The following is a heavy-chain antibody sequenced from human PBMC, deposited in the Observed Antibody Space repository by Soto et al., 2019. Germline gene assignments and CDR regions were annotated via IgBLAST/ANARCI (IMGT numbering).Heavy chain of an antibody. CDR1: GFTFSSYA. V-gene: IGHV3-23*01. D-gene: IGHD3-22*01. CDR3: AKGGGPMIVVAVFDY. J-gene: IGHJ4*02. Sequence: VSLRLSCAASGFTFSSYAMSWVRQAPGKGLEWVSAISGSGGSTYYADSVKGRFTISRDNSKNTLYLQMNSLRAEDTAVYYCAKGGGPMIVVAVFDYWGQGTLVTVSS. CDR2: ISGSGGST.